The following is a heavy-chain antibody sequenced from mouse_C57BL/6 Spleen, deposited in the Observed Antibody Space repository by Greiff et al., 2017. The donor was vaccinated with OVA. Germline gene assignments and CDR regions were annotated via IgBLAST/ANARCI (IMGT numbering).Heavy chain of an antibody. J-gene: IGHJ2*01. Sequence: VKLVESGPGLVAPSQSLSITCTVSGFSLTSYAISWVRQPPGKGLEWLGAIWTGGGTNYNSALKSRLSISKYNSKSQVFLKMNSLQTDDTARYYCARISSYYFDYWGQGTTLTVSS. CDR2: IWTGGGT. D-gene: IGHD1-1*01. CDR3: ARISSYYFDY. CDR1: GFSLTSYA. V-gene: IGHV2-9-1*01.